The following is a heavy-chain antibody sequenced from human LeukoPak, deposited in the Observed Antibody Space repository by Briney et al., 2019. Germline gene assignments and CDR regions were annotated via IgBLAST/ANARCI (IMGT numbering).Heavy chain of an antibody. D-gene: IGHD6-19*01. J-gene: IGHJ4*02. V-gene: IGHV4-39*01. Sequence: SETLSLTCTVSGGSISSSSYYWGWIRQPPGKGLEWIGSIYYSGSTSYNPSLKSRVTISVDTSKNQFSLKLSSVTAADTAVYYCARPLPPGIAVARFDYWGQGTLVTVSS. CDR3: ARPLPPGIAVARFDY. CDR1: GGSISSSSYY. CDR2: IYYSGST.